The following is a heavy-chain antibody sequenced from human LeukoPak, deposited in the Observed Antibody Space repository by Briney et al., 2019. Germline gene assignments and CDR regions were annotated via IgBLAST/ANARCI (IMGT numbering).Heavy chain of an antibody. CDR1: GYTFTSYY. J-gene: IGHJ5*02. CDR2: INPSGGST. CDR3: ARAAGGNWFDP. D-gene: IGHD3-16*01. Sequence: ASVKVSCTASGYTFTSYYMHWVRQAPGQGLEWMGIINPSGGSTSYAQKFQGRVTMTRDTPTSTVYMELSSLRSEDTAVYYCARAAGGNWFDPWGQGTLVTVSS. V-gene: IGHV1-46*01.